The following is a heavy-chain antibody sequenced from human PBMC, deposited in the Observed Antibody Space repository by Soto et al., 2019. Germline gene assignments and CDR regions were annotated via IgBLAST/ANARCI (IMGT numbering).Heavy chain of an antibody. CDR2: ISGYNGNT. CDR1: GYTFTNYG. V-gene: IGHV1-18*01. J-gene: IGHJ4*02. CDR3: AREMVRGVGSDY. D-gene: IGHD3-10*01. Sequence: ASVKVSCKASGYTFTNYGISWVRQAPGHGLEWMGWISGYNGNTKYAQKLQGRVTMTTDTSTSTAYMELRSLRSDDTAVFYCAREMVRGVGSDYWGQGTLVTVSS.